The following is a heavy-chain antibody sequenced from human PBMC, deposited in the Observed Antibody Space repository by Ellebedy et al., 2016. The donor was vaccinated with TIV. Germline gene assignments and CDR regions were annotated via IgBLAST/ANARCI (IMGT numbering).Heavy chain of an antibody. CDR1: GYSFTSYW. Sequence: GESLKISCKGSGYSFTSYWIGWVRQMPGKGLEWMGIIYPGDSDTRYSPSFQGQVTISADKSISTAYLQWSSLKASDTAMYSCARLPSGYSFGYSFDYWGQGTLVTVSS. D-gene: IGHD5-18*01. V-gene: IGHV5-51*01. CDR3: ARLPSGYSFGYSFDY. CDR2: IYPGDSDT. J-gene: IGHJ4*02.